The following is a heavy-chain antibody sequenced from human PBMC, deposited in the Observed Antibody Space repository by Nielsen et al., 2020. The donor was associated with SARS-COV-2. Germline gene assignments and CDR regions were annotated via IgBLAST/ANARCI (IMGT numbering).Heavy chain of an antibody. CDR3: ARITPSSGRDY. CDR1: GYTFTAYA. V-gene: IGHV1-3*01. CDR2: INAGNGNT. D-gene: IGHD6-19*01. Sequence: ASVKVSCKASGYTFTAYAIHWVRQDPGQSLEWMGWINAGNGNTKYSQKFQGRVTMTRDTSANTAYMELSSLSSEDTAVYYCARITPSSGRDYWGQGTLVTVSS. J-gene: IGHJ4*02.